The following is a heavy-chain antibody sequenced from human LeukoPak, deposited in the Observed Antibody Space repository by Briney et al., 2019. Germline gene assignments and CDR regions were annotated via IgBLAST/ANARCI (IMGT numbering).Heavy chain of an antibody. CDR1: GLTFNNYA. CDR2: ISGRGASK. D-gene: IGHD2-2*01. J-gene: IGHJ4*02. V-gene: IGHV3-23*01. CDR3: AKGVVVAPDVTPFDY. Sequence: GGSLRLSCAVSGLTFNNYAMSWVRQAPGKGLERVSGISGRGASKYYADSVKGRFTISRDNSKNTLYLQMNSLRAEDTAVYYCAKGVVVAPDVTPFDYWGQGTLVTVSS.